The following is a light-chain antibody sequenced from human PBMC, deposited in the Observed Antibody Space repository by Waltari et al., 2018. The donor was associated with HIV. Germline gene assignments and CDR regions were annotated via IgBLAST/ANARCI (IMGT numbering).Light chain of an antibody. CDR2: SNN. CDR3: AAWDGSLNSYV. J-gene: IGLJ1*01. CDR1: SSNIGNNP. Sequence: QSVVTQPPSASGTPGQRVTISCSGSSSNIGNNPVNWYQQLPGTAPKLLIYSNNQRPSGVPDRFSGSKSGTSASLAISGLQSEDEADYYCAAWDGSLNSYVFGTGTKVTVL. V-gene: IGLV1-44*01.